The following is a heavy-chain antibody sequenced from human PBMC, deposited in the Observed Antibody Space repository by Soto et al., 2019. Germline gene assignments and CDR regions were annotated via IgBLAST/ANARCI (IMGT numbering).Heavy chain of an antibody. CDR3: AGWSRYSSSWYSPVSRLSHWFDP. V-gene: IGHV3-21*01. CDR2: ISSSSSYI. Sequence: GGSLRLSCAASGFTFSSYSMNWVRQAPGKGLEWVSSISSSSSYIYYADSVKGRFTISRDNAKNSLYLQMNSLRAEDTAVYYCAGWSRYSSSWYSPVSRLSHWFDPWGQGTLVTVSS. CDR1: GFTFSSYS. D-gene: IGHD6-13*01. J-gene: IGHJ5*02.